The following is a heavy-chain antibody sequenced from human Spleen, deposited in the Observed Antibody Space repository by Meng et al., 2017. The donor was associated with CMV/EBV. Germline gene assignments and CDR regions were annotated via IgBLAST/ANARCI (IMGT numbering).Heavy chain of an antibody. CDR3: ARDRAAAGYFDY. V-gene: IGHV3-23*01. CDR2: ISGGGDSA. D-gene: IGHD6-13*01. CDR1: GFTFSSYS. J-gene: IGHJ4*02. Sequence: GGSLRLSCAASGFTFSSYSMNWVRQAPGKGLEWVSAISGGGDSANYADSVRGRFTISRDNSKNTLYLQMNSLRAEDTAIYYCARDRAAAGYFDYWGQGTLVTVSS.